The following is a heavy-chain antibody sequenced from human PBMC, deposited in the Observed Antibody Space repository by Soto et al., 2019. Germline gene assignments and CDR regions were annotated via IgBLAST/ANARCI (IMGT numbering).Heavy chain of an antibody. CDR2: IYHSGST. D-gene: IGHD6-13*01. J-gene: IGHJ4*02. V-gene: IGHV4-4*02. Sequence: PSETMSLTCAVAGGSLSSSNWWSWVRQPPGKGLEWIGEIYHSGSTNYNPSLKSRVTISVDKSKNQFSLKLSSVTAADTAVYYCARCIAAAGPIDYWGQGTLVTVSS. CDR3: ARCIAAAGPIDY. CDR1: GGSLSSSNW.